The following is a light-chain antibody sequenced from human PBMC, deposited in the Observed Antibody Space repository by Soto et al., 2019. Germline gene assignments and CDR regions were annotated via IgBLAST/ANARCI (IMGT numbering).Light chain of an antibody. CDR3: QQYYSYPS. V-gene: IGKV1-8*01. CDR2: AAS. J-gene: IGKJ1*01. Sequence: IRMTQSPSSLSASTGDRVTITCRASQGISSYLAWYQQKPGKAPKLLIYAASTLQSGVPSRFSGSGSGTDFTLTISCLQSEDFATYYCQQYYSYPSFGQGTKVDIK. CDR1: QGISSY.